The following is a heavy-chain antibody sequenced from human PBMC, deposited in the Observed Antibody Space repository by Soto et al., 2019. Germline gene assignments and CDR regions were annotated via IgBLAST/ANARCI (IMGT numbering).Heavy chain of an antibody. CDR2: MFSSGST. D-gene: IGHD2-2*01. Sequence: QVQLHESGPGLVKPSETLSLTCTVSGDSVSSGSYYWSWIRLPPGKGLEWIGYMFSSGSTKYNPSLKSRVTLSVDTSKNQFFLKLNSVTAADTAVFYCARLAPDGSCISTTCYRTAFDIWGQGTMVTVSS. CDR3: ARLAPDGSCISTTCYRTAFDI. V-gene: IGHV4-61*01. J-gene: IGHJ3*02. CDR1: GDSVSSGSYY.